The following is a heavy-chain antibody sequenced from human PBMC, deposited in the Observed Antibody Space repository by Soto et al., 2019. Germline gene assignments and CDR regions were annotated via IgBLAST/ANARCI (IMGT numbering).Heavy chain of an antibody. J-gene: IGHJ1*01. D-gene: IGHD3-22*01. CDR3: ARGLRDSSGYYHVQYFQH. Sequence: QVQLHQWGAGLLKPSDTLSLTCAVYGGSFSGYFWTWIRQPPGKGLEWIGEINHSGNTTYSPSLKSLVTISLDTSKNQFSLKLSAVTAADTAVYYCARGLRDSSGYYHVQYFQHWGQGDLGTVSS. CDR2: INHSGNT. V-gene: IGHV4-34*01. CDR1: GGSFSGYF.